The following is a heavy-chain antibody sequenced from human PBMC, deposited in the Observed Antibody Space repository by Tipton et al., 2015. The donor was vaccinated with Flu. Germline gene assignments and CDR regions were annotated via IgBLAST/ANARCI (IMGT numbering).Heavy chain of an antibody. CDR2: IYYSGST. Sequence: TLSLTCTVSGGSISSYYWSWIRQPPGKGLEWIGYIYYSGSTNYNPSLKSRVTISVDTSKNQFSLKLSSVTAADTAVYYCASLPKDDILTGGLAFDIWGQGTMVTVSS. CDR3: ASLPKDDILTGGLAFDI. D-gene: IGHD3-9*01. V-gene: IGHV4-59*08. CDR1: GGSISSYY. J-gene: IGHJ3*02.